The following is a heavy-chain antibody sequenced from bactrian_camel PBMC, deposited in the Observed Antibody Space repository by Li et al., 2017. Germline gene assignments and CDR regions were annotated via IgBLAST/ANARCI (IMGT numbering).Heavy chain of an antibody. V-gene: IGHV3S40*01. J-gene: IGHJ4*01. D-gene: IGHD1*01. CDR1: EGTTNSYD. CDR3: ACSTQFAY. Sequence: VQLVESGGDLVQAGASLSISCAASEGTTNSYDVNWVRQASGKGLEWISFISSDGVTTVYGDSVKGRFTISRDNAKNMLYLQLNSLKTEDTGTYYCACSTQFAYWGPGTQVTVS. CDR2: ISSDGVTT.